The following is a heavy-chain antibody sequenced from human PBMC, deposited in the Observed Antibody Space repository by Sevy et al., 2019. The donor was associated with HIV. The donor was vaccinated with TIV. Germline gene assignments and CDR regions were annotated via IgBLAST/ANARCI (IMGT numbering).Heavy chain of an antibody. Sequence: ASVKVSCKASGYTFTSYGISWVRQAPGQGLEWMGWISAYNGNTNYAQKLQGRVTMTTDTSTSTAYMELRSLRSDDTAVYYGARTSRDIVVVPAAIENYYYYGMDVWGQGTMVTVSS. CDR2: ISAYNGNT. CDR1: GYTFTSYG. D-gene: IGHD2-2*01. V-gene: IGHV1-18*01. J-gene: IGHJ6*02. CDR3: ARTSRDIVVVPAAIENYYYYGMDV.